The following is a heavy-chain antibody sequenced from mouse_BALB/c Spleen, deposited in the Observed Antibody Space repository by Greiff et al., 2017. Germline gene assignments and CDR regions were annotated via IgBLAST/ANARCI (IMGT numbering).Heavy chain of an antibody. D-gene: IGHD5-5*01. CDR2: IWAGGST. CDR1: GFSLTSYG. Sequence: QVQLKQSGPGLVAPSQSLSITCTVSGFSLTSYGVHWVRQPPGKGLEWLGVIWAGGSTNYNSALMSRLSISKDNSKSQVFLKMNSLQTDDTAMYYCARVLPTSYYAMDYWGQGTSVTVSS. J-gene: IGHJ4*01. V-gene: IGHV2-9*02. CDR3: ARVLPTSYYAMDY.